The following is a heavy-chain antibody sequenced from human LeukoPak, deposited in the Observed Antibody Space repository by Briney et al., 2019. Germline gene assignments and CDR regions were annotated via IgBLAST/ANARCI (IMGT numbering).Heavy chain of an antibody. CDR1: GGSISSYY. J-gene: IGHJ6*02. V-gene: IGHV4-59*01. CDR3: ARDQVVPAAMGAYYYYGMDV. Sequence: SETLSLTCTVSGGSISSYYWSWIRQPPGKGLEWIGYIYYSGSTNYNPSLKSRVTISVDTSKNQFSLKLSSVTAADTAVYYCARDQVVPAAMGAYYYYGMDVWGQGTTVTVSS. CDR2: IYYSGST. D-gene: IGHD2-2*01.